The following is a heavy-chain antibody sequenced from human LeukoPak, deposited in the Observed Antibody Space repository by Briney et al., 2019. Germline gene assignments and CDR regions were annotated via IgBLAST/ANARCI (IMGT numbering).Heavy chain of an antibody. V-gene: IGHV3-30*18. D-gene: IGHD2-21*01. J-gene: IGHJ4*02. CDR2: ISYDGSNE. Sequence: GGSPRLSCAASGFTFSTYGMHWVRQAPGKGLEWVAVISYDGSNEYHADSVKGRFTISRDNSKNTLYLQMSSLRAEDTAVYYCAKGFNRGLPDYWGQGTLVTVPS. CDR1: GFTFSTYG. CDR3: AKGFNRGLPDY.